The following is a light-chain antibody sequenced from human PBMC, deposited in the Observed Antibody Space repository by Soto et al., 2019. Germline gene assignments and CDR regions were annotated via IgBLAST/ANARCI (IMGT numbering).Light chain of an antibody. Sequence: QPVLTQPPSVSGAPGQRVTISCTGSSSNIGAGYDVHWYQQLPGTAPKLLIYGNSNRPSGVPDRFSGSKSGTSASLAITGLQAEDEADYYCQSYDSSLSAPYVFGTGTKVTV. J-gene: IGLJ1*01. CDR1: SSNIGAGYD. CDR3: QSYDSSLSAPYV. V-gene: IGLV1-40*01. CDR2: GNS.